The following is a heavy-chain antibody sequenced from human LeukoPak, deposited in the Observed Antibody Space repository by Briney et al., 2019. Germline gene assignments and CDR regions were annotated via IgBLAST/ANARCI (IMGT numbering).Heavy chain of an antibody. D-gene: IGHD3-22*01. J-gene: IGHJ4*02. CDR3: ARDFDYDSSGAFDY. CDR1: GFTFSNYT. Sequence: PGGSLRLSCAASGFTFSNYTMHWVRQAPGKGLEWVAVISYDGGNKYYVDSVKGRFTISRDNSKNTLYLEMNSLRAEDTAVYYCARDFDYDSSGAFDYWGRGTLVTVSS. V-gene: IGHV3-30-3*01. CDR2: ISYDGGNK.